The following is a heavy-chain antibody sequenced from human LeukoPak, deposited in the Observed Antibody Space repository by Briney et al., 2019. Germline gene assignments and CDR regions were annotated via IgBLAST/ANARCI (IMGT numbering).Heavy chain of an antibody. CDR1: GFTFRNYW. CDR3: ARENFEY. V-gene: IGHV3-7*04. CDR2: IKEDGRD. Sequence: GWSLRLSCAASGFTFRNYWMNWVRRAPGKGLEWVANIKEDGRDFYVDSVKGRFTISRDHAKDSLSLQMNSLRVEDTAVYFCARENFEYWGQGTLVTVSS. J-gene: IGHJ4*02.